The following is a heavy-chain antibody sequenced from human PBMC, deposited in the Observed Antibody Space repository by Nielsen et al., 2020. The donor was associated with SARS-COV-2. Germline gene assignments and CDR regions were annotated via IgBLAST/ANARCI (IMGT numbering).Heavy chain of an antibody. V-gene: IGHV3-73*01. D-gene: IGHD3-22*01. Sequence: GESLKISCAASGFTFSGSAMHWVRQASGKGLEWLGRIRSYANEYATAYAASVKGRFTISRDDSKNTAYLQMNSLKTEDTAVYYCARDGSGYYDSSGYYDYWGQGTLVTVSS. J-gene: IGHJ4*02. CDR3: ARDGSGYYDSSGYYDY. CDR2: IRSYANEYAT. CDR1: GFTFSGSA.